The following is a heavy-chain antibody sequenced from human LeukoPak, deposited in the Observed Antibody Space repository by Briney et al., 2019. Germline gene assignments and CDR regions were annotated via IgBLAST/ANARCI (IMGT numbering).Heavy chain of an antibody. CDR2: ISSSSSYI. D-gene: IGHD2-2*01. V-gene: IGHV3-21*01. Sequence: EGSLRLSCAASGFTFSSYSMNWVRQAPGKGLEWVSSISSSSSYIYYADSVKGRFTISRDNAKNSLYLQMNSLRAEDTAVYYCARVLGCSSTSCYGVVDYWGQGTLVTVSS. CDR3: ARVLGCSSTSCYGVVDY. J-gene: IGHJ4*02. CDR1: GFTFSSYS.